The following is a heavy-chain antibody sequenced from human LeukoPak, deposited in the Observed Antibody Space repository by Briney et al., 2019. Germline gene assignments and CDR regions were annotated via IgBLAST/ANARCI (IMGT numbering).Heavy chain of an antibody. CDR1: GFTFSSYG. Sequence: GGSLRLSCAASGFTFSSYGMHWVRQAPGKGLEWVAFIRYDGSNKYYADSVKGRFTISRENSKNTLYLQMNSLRAEDTAVYYCAKLTSYSSSWYRWFDPWGQGTLVTVSS. V-gene: IGHV3-30*02. CDR2: IRYDGSNK. CDR3: AKLTSYSSSWYRWFDP. J-gene: IGHJ5*02. D-gene: IGHD6-13*01.